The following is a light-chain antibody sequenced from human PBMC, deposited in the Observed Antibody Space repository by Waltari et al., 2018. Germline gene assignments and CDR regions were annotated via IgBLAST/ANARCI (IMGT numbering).Light chain of an antibody. V-gene: IGLV3-1*01. CDR2: QDT. CDR3: QAWDSSTVV. CDR1: KLGDKY. J-gene: IGLJ2*01. Sequence: SYELTQPPSVSVSPGQTASITCSGDKLGDKYVCWYQQKPGQSPVLVIYQDTKRPSGIPDRFSGSNSGNTATLTISGTQAMDEGDYYCQAWDSSTVVFGGGTKLTVL.